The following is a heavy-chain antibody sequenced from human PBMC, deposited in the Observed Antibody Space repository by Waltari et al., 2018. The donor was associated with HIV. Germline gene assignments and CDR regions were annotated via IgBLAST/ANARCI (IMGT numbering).Heavy chain of an antibody. D-gene: IGHD3-10*01. V-gene: IGHV3-48*02. CDR3: ARGLSYFDGKPLPWYFDV. Sequence: EEQLLQSGGKFVQPGESLRLSCVASGFSLTSYSVNWVRQAPGKGLVSVSYMGTSATARPYADSVKARFTVFADKAKQSVYLQISNLQDEDSAMYYCARGLSYFDGKPLPWYFDVWGRGSRVIVAS. CDR2: MGTSATAR. CDR1: GFSLTSYS. J-gene: IGHJ2*01.